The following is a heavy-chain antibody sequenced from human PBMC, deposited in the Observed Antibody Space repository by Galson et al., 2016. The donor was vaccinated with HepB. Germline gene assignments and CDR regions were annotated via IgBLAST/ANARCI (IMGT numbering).Heavy chain of an antibody. V-gene: IGHV4-61*01. D-gene: IGHD2-2*01. J-gene: IGHJ5*02. CDR3: ARVWHTSTYSWFGP. CDR2: IYYSGST. CDR1: GASVRSGIYY. Sequence: SETLSLTCNVSGASVRSGIYYWSWIRQPPGKGLEWIGYIYYSGSTNYNPSLKSRVTISVDTSKNQFSLKLTSVTAADTAVYYYARVWHTSTYSWFGPWGQGTQVTVSS.